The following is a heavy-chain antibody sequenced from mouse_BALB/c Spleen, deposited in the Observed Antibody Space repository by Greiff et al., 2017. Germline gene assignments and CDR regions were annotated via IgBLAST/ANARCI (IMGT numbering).Heavy chain of an antibody. J-gene: IGHJ3*01. Sequence: EVQGVESGPELVKPGASVKISCKASGYSFTGYFMNWVMQSHGKSLEWIGRINPYNGDTFYNQKFKGKATLTVDKSSSTAHMELRSLASEDSAVYYCARSGLLWTGFAYWGQGTLVTVSA. CDR3: ARSGLLWTGFAY. CDR2: INPYNGDT. D-gene: IGHD2-1*01. CDR1: GYSFTGYF. V-gene: IGHV1-20*02.